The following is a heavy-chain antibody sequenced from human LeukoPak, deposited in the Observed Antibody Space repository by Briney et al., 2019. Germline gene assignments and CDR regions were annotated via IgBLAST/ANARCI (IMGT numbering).Heavy chain of an antibody. CDR3: ARGRLRITMIVVVITTNAFDI. D-gene: IGHD3-22*01. J-gene: IGHJ3*02. CDR2: INHSGST. Sequence: KPSETLSLTCAVYGGSFSGYYWSWIRQPPGKGLEWIGEINHSGSTNYNPSLKSRVTISVDTSKNQFSLKLSSVTAADTAVYYCARGRLRITMIVVVITTNAFDIWGQGTMVTVSS. CDR1: GGSFSGYY. V-gene: IGHV4-34*01.